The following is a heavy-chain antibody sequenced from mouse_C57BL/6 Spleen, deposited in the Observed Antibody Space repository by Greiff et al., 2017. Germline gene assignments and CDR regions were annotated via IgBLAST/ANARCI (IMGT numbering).Heavy chain of an antibody. CDR2: IDPENGDT. CDR1: GFNIKDDY. Sequence: EVQLQESGAELVRPGASVKLSCTASGFNIKDDYMHWVKQRPEQGLEWIGWIDPENGDTEYASKFQGKATITADTTSNTAYLQLSSLTSEDTAVYYCTTERVYYSNYFDYWGQGTTLTVSS. V-gene: IGHV14-4*01. D-gene: IGHD2-5*01. CDR3: TTERVYYSNYFDY. J-gene: IGHJ2*01.